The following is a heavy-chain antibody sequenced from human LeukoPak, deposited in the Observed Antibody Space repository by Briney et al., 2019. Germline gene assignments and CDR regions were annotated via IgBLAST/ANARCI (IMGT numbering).Heavy chain of an antibody. Sequence: PSETLSLTCGVFGVSINDYYWSWIRQSPGKGLEWIGEISHTEGTRYNPSLESRVTMSVGTSENQLSLKLIFVTAADTAVYYCARIRCGHSGSVCYNHWGLGTLVTASS. CDR3: ARIRCGHSGSVCYNH. V-gene: IGHV4-34*01. D-gene: IGHD3-9*01. CDR2: ISHTEGT. J-gene: IGHJ1*01. CDR1: GVSINDYY.